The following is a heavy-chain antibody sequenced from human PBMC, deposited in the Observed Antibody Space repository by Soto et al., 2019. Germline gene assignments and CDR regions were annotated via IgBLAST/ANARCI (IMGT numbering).Heavy chain of an antibody. V-gene: IGHV1-69*12. CDR1: GGTFSSYA. D-gene: IGHD2-15*01. CDR2: IVTIVDTS. J-gene: IGHJ4*02. Sequence: QVQLVESGAEVRQPASSVKVSCKTSGGTFSSYAISWVQQAPGQGVEWMGGIVTIVDTSTYAQKFQGRVMITADESTSTVYMELSSLRSDDTAVYYCVRVVAIPGYPDNWGQGTLVTVSS. CDR3: VRVVAIPGYPDN.